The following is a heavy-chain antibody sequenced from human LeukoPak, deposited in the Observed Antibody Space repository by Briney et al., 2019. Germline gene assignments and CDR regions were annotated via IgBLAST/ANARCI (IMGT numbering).Heavy chain of an antibody. CDR3: ASDHIAAAGTLDY. J-gene: IGHJ4*02. D-gene: IGHD6-13*01. CDR1: GYTLTELS. Sequence: ASVKVSCKVSGYTLTELSMHWVRPAPGKGLEWMGGFDPEDGETIYAQKFQGRVTMTEDTSTDTAYMELSSLRSEDTAVYYCASDHIAAAGTLDYWGQGTLVTVSS. CDR2: FDPEDGET. V-gene: IGHV1-24*01.